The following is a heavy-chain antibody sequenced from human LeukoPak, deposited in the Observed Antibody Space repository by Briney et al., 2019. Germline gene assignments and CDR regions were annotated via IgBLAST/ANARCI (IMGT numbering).Heavy chain of an antibody. CDR1: GFTFSSYG. Sequence: PGRSLRLSCAASGFTFSSYGMHWVRQAPGKGLEWVAVIWYDGSKKYYADSVKGRFTISRDNSKNTLYLQMNSLRAEDTAVYYCARDRTYYYDSSGYYYPTYWGQGTLVTVSS. J-gene: IGHJ4*02. D-gene: IGHD3-22*01. CDR3: ARDRTYYYDSSGYYYPTY. V-gene: IGHV3-33*01. CDR2: IWYDGSKK.